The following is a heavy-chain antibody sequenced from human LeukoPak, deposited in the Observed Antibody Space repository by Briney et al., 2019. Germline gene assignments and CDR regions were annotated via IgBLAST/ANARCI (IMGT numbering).Heavy chain of an antibody. V-gene: IGHV4-4*02. CDR2: MSHSGST. J-gene: IGHJ6*02. CDR3: ARVDYYYDMDV. CDR1: AGSISSRNW. Sequence: SETLSLTCAVSAGSISSRNWWSWVRQSPGKGLEWIGEMSHSGSTNYNPSLESRVTMSVDKSKNQFSLKQSSVTAADTAVYYCARVDYYYDMDVWGQGTTVTVSS.